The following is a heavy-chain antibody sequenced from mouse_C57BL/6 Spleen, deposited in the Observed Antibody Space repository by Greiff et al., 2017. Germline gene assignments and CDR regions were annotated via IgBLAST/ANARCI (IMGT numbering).Heavy chain of an antibody. CDR1: GFTFSDYG. Sequence: EVKVEESGGGLVKPGGSLKLSCAASGFTFSDYGMHWVRQAPEKGLEWVAYISSGSSTIYYADTVKGRFTISRDNAKNTLFLQMTSLRSEDTAMYYCARTNWDGGFAYWGQGTLVTVSA. CDR2: ISSGSSTI. V-gene: IGHV5-17*01. CDR3: ARTNWDGGFAY. J-gene: IGHJ3*01. D-gene: IGHD4-1*01.